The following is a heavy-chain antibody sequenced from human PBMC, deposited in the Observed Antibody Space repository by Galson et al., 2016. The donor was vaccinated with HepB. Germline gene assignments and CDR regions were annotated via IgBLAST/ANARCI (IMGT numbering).Heavy chain of an antibody. CDR3: ARDYYDILTGYYTLRGLDF. J-gene: IGHJ6*02. CDR1: GYSFTSYW. Sequence: QSGAEVKKPGESLRISCKGSGYSFTSYWISWVRQMPGKGLEWVGRIDPNDSYASYSPSFQGHVTISADKSINTAYLQWSSLKASDTAMYYCARDYYDILTGYYTLRGLDFGGRGTTVTVSS. CDR2: IDPNDSYA. D-gene: IGHD3-9*01. V-gene: IGHV5-10-1*01.